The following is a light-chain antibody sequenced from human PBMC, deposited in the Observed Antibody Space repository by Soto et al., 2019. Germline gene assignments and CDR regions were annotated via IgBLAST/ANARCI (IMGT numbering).Light chain of an antibody. V-gene: IGLV2-8*01. Sequence: QSVLAQPPSASGSPGQSVTISCTGTSSDVGGYNYVSWYQQYPGRAPKLMIYEVTKRPSGVPDRFSGSKSGNTASLTVSGLQVEDEADYYCSSYAASNNFYFVFGGGTQLTVL. J-gene: IGLJ3*02. CDR1: SSDVGGYNY. CDR2: EVT. CDR3: SSYAASNNFYFV.